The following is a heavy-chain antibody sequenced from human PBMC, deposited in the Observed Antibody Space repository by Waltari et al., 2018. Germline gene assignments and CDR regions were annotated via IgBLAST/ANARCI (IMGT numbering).Heavy chain of an antibody. CDR3: ARQNIHSYGYGYFDF. CDR2: IYPGDSNT. CDR1: GYSFAKYW. J-gene: IGHJ4*02. Sequence: EVQLEQSGAEVKKPGESLKISCNGSGYSFAKYWIGWVRQMPGKGLEWMGVIYPGDSNTKYSLSFQGQVTISAYTSISTAYLQWSSLKASDTAIYFCARQNIHSYGYGYFDFWGQGTLGTVSS. D-gene: IGHD5-18*01. V-gene: IGHV5-51*01.